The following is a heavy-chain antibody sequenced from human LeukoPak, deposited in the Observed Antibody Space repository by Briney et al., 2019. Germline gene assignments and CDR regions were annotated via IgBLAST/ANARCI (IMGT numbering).Heavy chain of an antibody. Sequence: SETLSLTCNVSGGSMSSYYWSWIRQSPGKGLEWIGFIYSSDNTNYNPSLKSRVTISIDTSKNQFSLKLSSVTASDTAVYFCARQGFSWNLLFDSWGQGTLVTVSS. CDR1: GGSMSSYY. D-gene: IGHD1-7*01. V-gene: IGHV4-59*08. CDR3: ARQGFSWNLLFDS. CDR2: IYSSDNT. J-gene: IGHJ4*02.